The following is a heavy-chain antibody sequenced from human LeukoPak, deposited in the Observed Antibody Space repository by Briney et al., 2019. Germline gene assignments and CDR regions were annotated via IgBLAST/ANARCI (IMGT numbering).Heavy chain of an antibody. V-gene: IGHV3-21*01. D-gene: IGHD5-18*01. Sequence: GGSLRLSCAASGFTFSSYSMNWVRQAPGKGLEWVSTISSSSSYIYYADSVKGRFTISRDNAKNSLYLQMNSLRAEDTAVYYCVRGVVQLWSDFDYWGQGTLVTVSS. CDR3: VRGVVQLWSDFDY. CDR2: ISSSSSYI. CDR1: GFTFSSYS. J-gene: IGHJ4*02.